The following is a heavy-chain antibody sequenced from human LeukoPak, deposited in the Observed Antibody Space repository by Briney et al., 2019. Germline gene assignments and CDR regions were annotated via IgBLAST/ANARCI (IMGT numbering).Heavy chain of an antibody. V-gene: IGHV3-23*01. CDR1: GFTFSSYA. CDR3: AKDPTTGTTPNWFDP. J-gene: IGHJ5*02. CDR2: ISGSGGST. D-gene: IGHD1-1*01. Sequence: GGSLRLSRAASGFTFSSYAMSWVRQAPGKGLEWVSAISGSGGSTYYADSVKGRFTISRDNSKNTLYLQMNSLRAEDTAVYYCAKDPTTGTTPNWFDPWGQGTLVTVSS.